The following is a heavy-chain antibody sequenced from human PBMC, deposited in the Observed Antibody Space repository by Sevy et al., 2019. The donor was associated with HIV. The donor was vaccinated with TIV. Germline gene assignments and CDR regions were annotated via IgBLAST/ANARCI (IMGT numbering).Heavy chain of an antibody. Sequence: ASVKVSCKASGYTFTSYGISWVRQAPGQGLEWMGWISAYNGNTNYAQKLQGRVTMTTDTSTSTAYMELRSLRSDDTAVYYCGRVKRGFGELFYYFDYWGQRTLVTVSS. J-gene: IGHJ4*02. D-gene: IGHD3-10*01. CDR3: GRVKRGFGELFYYFDY. CDR2: ISAYNGNT. CDR1: GYTFTSYG. V-gene: IGHV1-18*01.